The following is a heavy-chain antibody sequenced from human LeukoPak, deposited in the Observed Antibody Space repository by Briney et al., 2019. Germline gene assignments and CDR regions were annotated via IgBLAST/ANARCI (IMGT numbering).Heavy chain of an antibody. CDR3: ARVRSGYVFAY. J-gene: IGHJ4*02. CDR1: GFTFSSYW. V-gene: IGHV3-7*03. Sequence: PGGSLRLSCAASGFTFSSYWMSWVRQALGKGLEWVANIKQDGSEKYYVDSVKGRFTISRDNAKNSLYLQMNSLRAEDTAVYYCARVRSGYVFAYWGQGTLVTVSS. CDR2: IKQDGSEK. D-gene: IGHD5-12*01.